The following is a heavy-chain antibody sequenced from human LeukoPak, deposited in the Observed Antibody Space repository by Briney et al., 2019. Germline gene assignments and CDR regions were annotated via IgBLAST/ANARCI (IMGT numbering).Heavy chain of an antibody. J-gene: IGHJ4*02. CDR2: IYYSGST. CDR1: GGSISSSSYY. V-gene: IGHV4-39*07. CDR3: ARVVTAFSYYFDH. D-gene: IGHD2-21*02. Sequence: SETLSLTCTLSGGSISSSSYYWGWIRQPPGEGLEWIGSIYYSGSTYYNPSLKSRVTISVDTSKNQFSLKLSSVTAADTAVYYCARVVTAFSYYFDHWGQGTLVTVSS.